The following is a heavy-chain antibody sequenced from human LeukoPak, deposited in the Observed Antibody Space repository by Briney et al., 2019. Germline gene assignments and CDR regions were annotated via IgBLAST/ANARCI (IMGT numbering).Heavy chain of an antibody. J-gene: IGHJ4*02. V-gene: IGHV3-48*03. CDR1: GFTFSSYE. CDR2: ISSSGSTI. D-gene: IGHD4-17*01. Sequence: WGSLRLSCAASGFTFSSYEMNWVRQAPGKGLEWVSYISSSGSTIYYADSVKGRFTISRDNAKNSLYLQMNSLRAEDTAVYYCARADYGAIDYWGQGTLVTVSS. CDR3: ARADYGAIDY.